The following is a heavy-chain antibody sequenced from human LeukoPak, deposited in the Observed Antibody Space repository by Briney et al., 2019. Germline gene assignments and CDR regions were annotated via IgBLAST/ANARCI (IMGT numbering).Heavy chain of an antibody. D-gene: IGHD6-13*01. J-gene: IGHJ4*02. CDR1: GFSFSSYG. V-gene: IGHV3-30*02. CDR2: IRSDGSNK. CDR3: AREFIGSWYWDS. Sequence: GGSLRLSCAGSGFSFSSYGMHWVRQAPGKGLEWMAFIRSDGSNKYYADSVKGRFTISRDNTKNSLYLQMNSLRAEDTAVYLCAREFIGSWYWDSWGQGTLVTVSS.